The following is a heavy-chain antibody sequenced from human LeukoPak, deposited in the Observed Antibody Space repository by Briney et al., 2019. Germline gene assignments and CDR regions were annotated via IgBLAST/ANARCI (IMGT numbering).Heavy chain of an antibody. V-gene: IGHV4-59*01. CDR2: IYYSGST. J-gene: IGHJ6*03. Sequence: SETLFLTCTVSGGSISSYYWSWIRQPPGKGLEWIGYIYYSGSTNYNPSLKSRVTISVDTSKNQFSLKLSSVTAADTAVYYCARDGMRSGWSNYYYYYMDVWGKGTTVTVSS. CDR3: ARDGMRSGWSNYYYYYMDV. CDR1: GGSISSYY. D-gene: IGHD6-19*01.